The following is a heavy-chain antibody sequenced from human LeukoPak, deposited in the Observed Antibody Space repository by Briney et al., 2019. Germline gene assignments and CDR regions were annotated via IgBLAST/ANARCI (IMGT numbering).Heavy chain of an antibody. V-gene: IGHV3-15*01. Sequence: GGSLRLSCAASGVTFSDAWMSWVRQAPGKGLEGVGRIKRQTDGGTTDYAAPVKGRFTISRDDSKNTLYLQMTSLKTEYTAVFYCVTENRYFDYGGEGTLVTVSS. CDR2: IKRQTDGGTT. CDR1: GVTFSDAW. CDR3: VTENRYFDY. D-gene: IGHD2-21*02. J-gene: IGHJ4*02.